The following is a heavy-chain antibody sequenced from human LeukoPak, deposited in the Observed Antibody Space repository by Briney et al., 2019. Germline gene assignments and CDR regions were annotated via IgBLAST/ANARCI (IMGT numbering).Heavy chain of an antibody. J-gene: IGHJ6*03. CDR3: ASGVVPAAIPSYYYMDV. CDR1: GGTFSSYA. Sequence: SVKVSCKASGGTFSSYAISWVRQAHGQGLEWMGGIIPIFGTANYAQKFQGRVTITTDESTSTAYMELSSLRSEDTAVYYCASGVVPAAIPSYYYMDVWGKGTTVTVSS. V-gene: IGHV1-69*05. CDR2: IIPIFGTA. D-gene: IGHD2-2*01.